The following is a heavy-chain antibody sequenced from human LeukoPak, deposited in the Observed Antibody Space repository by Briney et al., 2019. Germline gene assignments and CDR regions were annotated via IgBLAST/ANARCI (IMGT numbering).Heavy chain of an antibody. CDR1: GGSISRDY. J-gene: IGHJ6*02. Sequence: SETLSLTCTVSGGSISRDYWSWIRQPPGKGLEWIGYIYYTGSTNYNPSLNSRVTISLETSKNQFFLKVSSVTAADTAVYYCARAPYLRFGELSYYYGMDVWGQGTTVTVSS. V-gene: IGHV4-59*08. CDR2: IYYTGST. D-gene: IGHD3-10*01. CDR3: ARAPYLRFGELSYYYGMDV.